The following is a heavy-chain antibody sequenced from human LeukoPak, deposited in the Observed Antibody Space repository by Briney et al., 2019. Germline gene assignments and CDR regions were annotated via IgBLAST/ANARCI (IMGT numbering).Heavy chain of an antibody. CDR3: ARRTRSFSYTYGDAYYYYMDV. Sequence: PSETLSLTCTVSGGSYSSDSWSWIRQPPGRGLEWIGYISYSGSTSYTPSLTTRDTISVDPSKSQLSLKLRSVTAADTAVYYCARRTRSFSYTYGDAYYYYMDVWGKGTTVIVS. CDR2: ISYSGST. D-gene: IGHD5-18*01. J-gene: IGHJ6*03. CDR1: GGSYSSDS. V-gene: IGHV4-59*01.